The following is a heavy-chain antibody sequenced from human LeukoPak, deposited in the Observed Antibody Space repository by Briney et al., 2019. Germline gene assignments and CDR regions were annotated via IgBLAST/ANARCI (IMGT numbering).Heavy chain of an antibody. V-gene: IGHV4-61*01. Sequence: PSETLSLTCTVSGGSVSSGSYYWSWIRQPPGKGLEWIGYIYYSGSTNYNPSLKSRVTISVDTSKNQFSLKLSSVTAADTAVYYCARDGLGITGTGLDYWGQGVLVTVSS. CDR1: GGSVSSGSYY. CDR3: ARDGLGITGTGLDY. D-gene: IGHD1-7*01. CDR2: IYYSGST. J-gene: IGHJ4*02.